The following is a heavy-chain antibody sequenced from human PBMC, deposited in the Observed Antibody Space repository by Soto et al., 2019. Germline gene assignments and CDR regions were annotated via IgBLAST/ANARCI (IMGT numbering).Heavy chain of an antibody. D-gene: IGHD3-3*01. J-gene: IGHJ3*02. CDR3: ARGGGVGVAGSAAFDM. CDR1: GYPVTAYY. CDR2: INPATGAA. Sequence: QLHLVQSGAVVKKPGASVTVSCSASGYPVTAYYMHWVRQAPGRGLEWMGGINPATGAAKYTQTFQGRVTMTRDTSTRTVFMELSGLTSEDKAVFYWARGGGVGVAGSAAFDMWGQGTLVTVSS. V-gene: IGHV1-2*02.